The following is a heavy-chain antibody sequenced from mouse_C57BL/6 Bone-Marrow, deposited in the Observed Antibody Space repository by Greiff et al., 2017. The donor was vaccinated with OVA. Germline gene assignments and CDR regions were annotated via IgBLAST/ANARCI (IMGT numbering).Heavy chain of an antibody. CDR2: IYPGSGST. V-gene: IGHV1-55*01. D-gene: IGHD2-12*01. J-gene: IGHJ1*03. Sequence: VQLQQPGAELVKPGASVQMSCKASGYTFPSYWITWVKQRPGPGLEWIGDIYPGSGSTNYNEQFKSKATLTVDTSSSTPYLQHRSLNSADSAVFFCARDKDDRSHWDFDVWGTGTTVTVSS. CDR1: GYTFPSYW. CDR3: ARDKDDRSHWDFDV.